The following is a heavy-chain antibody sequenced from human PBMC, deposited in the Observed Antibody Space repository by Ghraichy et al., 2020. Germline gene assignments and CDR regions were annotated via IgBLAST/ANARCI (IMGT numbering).Heavy chain of an antibody. CDR3: ARDPGYCSGGRCFGDAFDT. Sequence: GGSLRLSCAASGFTFISYSMNWVRQAPEKGLQWVSSISTSSSYIYYADSVKGRFTISRDNTKNSLYLQMNSLRAEDTARYYCARDPGYCSGGRCFGDAFDTWGQGTMVTVSS. V-gene: IGHV3-21*01. J-gene: IGHJ3*02. CDR1: GFTFISYS. CDR2: ISTSSSYI. D-gene: IGHD6-19*01.